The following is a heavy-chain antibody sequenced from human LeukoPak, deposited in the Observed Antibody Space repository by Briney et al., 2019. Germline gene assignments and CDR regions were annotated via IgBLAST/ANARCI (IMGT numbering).Heavy chain of an antibody. J-gene: IGHJ4*02. CDR3: ARFAFEDYYGSGSYSPYWSFDY. D-gene: IGHD3-10*01. CDR1: GYTFTSYY. Sequence: ASVKVSCKASGYTFTSYYIHWVRQAPGQGLEWMGKINPSGGNTRYAQKFQGRVTMTTDTSTSTAYMELRSLRSDDTAVYYCARFAFEDYYGSGSYSPYWSFDYWGQGTLVTVSS. CDR2: INPSGGNT. V-gene: IGHV1-46*01.